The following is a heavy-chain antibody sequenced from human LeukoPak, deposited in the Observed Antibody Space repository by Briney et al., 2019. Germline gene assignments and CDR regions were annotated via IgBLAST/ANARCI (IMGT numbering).Heavy chain of an antibody. J-gene: IGHJ4*02. CDR1: GFTFSSYW. D-gene: IGHD3-22*01. CDR2: INSDGRST. Sequence: HPGGSLRLSCAASGFTFSSYWMHWVRQAPGKGLVWVSRINSDGRSTGYAASVKGRFTISRDNAKNTLYLQMNSLRAEDTAMYYCGSLKSSGYIIEHWGQGTLVTVSS. CDR3: GSLKSSGYIIEH. V-gene: IGHV3-74*01.